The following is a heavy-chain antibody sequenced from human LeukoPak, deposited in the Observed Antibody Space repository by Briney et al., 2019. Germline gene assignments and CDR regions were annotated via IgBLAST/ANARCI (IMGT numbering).Heavy chain of an antibody. Sequence: ASVTVSCKASGYTFTSYGISWVRQAPGQGLEWMGWISAYNGNTNYAQKLQGRVTMTTDTSTSTAYMELRSLRSDDTAVYYGARDLGIAAAGPYYYYYMDVWGKGTTVTVSS. D-gene: IGHD6-13*01. V-gene: IGHV1-18*01. CDR1: GYTFTSYG. J-gene: IGHJ6*03. CDR2: ISAYNGNT. CDR3: ARDLGIAAAGPYYYYYMDV.